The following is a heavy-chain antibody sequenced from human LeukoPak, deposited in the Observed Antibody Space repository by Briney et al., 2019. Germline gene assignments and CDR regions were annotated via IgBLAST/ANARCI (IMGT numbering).Heavy chain of an antibody. CDR1: GGSISSGGYS. V-gene: IGHV4-30-2*01. J-gene: IGHJ4*02. CDR3: ARSTMVRGAVAFDY. Sequence: SETLSLTCAVSGGSISSGGYSWSWIRQPPGKGLEWIGYIYHNGSTYYNPSLKSRVTISVDRSKNQFSLKLSSVTAADTAVYYCARSTMVRGAVAFDYWGQGTLVTVSS. CDR2: IYHNGST. D-gene: IGHD3-10*01.